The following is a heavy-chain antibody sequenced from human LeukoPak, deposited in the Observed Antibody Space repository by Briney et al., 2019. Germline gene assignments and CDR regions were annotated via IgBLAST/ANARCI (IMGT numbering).Heavy chain of an antibody. CDR2: INPNSGGT. D-gene: IGHD3-10*01. CDR3: ARGAMVRGVIAGVGMDV. J-gene: IGHJ6*03. CDR1: GYTFTGYY. V-gene: IGHV1-2*02. Sequence: ASVKVSCKASGYTFTGYYMHWVRQAPGQGLEWMGWINPNSGGTNYAQKFQGRVTMTRDTSISTAYMELSRLRSEDTAVYYCARGAMVRGVIAGVGMDVWGKGTTVTISS.